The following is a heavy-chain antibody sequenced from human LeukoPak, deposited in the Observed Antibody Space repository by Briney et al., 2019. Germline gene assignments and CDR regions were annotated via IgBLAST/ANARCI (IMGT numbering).Heavy chain of an antibody. Sequence: GGSLRLSCAASGFTFSDYYMSWIRQAPGKGLEWVSYISSSGSTIYYADSVKGRFTISRDNAKNSLYLQMNSLRAEDTAVYYCASRIHQNYYYYMDVWGKGTTVTVFS. CDR2: ISSSGSTI. J-gene: IGHJ6*03. CDR3: ASRIHQNYYYYMDV. D-gene: IGHD2/OR15-2a*01. V-gene: IGHV3-11*04. CDR1: GFTFSDYY.